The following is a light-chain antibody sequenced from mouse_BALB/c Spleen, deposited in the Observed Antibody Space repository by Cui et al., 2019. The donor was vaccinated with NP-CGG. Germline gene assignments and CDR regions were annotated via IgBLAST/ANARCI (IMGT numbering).Light chain of an antibody. CDR2: GTN. V-gene: IGLV1*01. Sequence: QAVVTQEAALTTSPSETVTFTCRSSTGAVTTSNYANWVQEKPDHLFTGLIGGTNNRAPGVPARFSGSLIGDKAALTITGAQTEDEAIYFCALWYSNHWVFGGGTKLTVL. J-gene: IGLJ1*01. CDR1: TGAVTTSNY. CDR3: ALWYSNHWV.